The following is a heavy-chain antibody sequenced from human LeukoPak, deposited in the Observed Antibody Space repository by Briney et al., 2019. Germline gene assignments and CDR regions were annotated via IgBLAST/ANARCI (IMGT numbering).Heavy chain of an antibody. D-gene: IGHD6-19*01. CDR2: IYTSGST. CDR3: ARGTVAGGRKLHFDY. CDR1: GGSISSGSYY. V-gene: IGHV4-61*02. Sequence: SETLSLTCTVSGGSISSGSYYWSWIRQPAGKGLGWIGRIYTSGSTNYNPSLKSRVTISVDTSKNQISLKLSSVTAADTAVYYCARGTVAGGRKLHFDYWGQGTLVTVSS. J-gene: IGHJ4*02.